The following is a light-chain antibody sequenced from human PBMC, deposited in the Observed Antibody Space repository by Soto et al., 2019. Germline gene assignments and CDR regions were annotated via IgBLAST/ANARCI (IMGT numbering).Light chain of an antibody. J-gene: IGLJ2*01. CDR2: EGS. V-gene: IGLV2-23*03. Sequence: QSALTQPASVSGSPGQSITISCTGTSSDVGSYNLVPWYQQHPGKAPKLMIYEGSKRPSGVSNRFSGSKSGNTASLTISGLQAEDEADYYCCSYAGSSTFVFGGGTKVTV. CDR1: SSDVGSYNL. CDR3: CSYAGSSTFV.